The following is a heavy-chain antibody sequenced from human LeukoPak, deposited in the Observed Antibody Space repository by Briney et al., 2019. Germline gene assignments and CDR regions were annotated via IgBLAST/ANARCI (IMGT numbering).Heavy chain of an antibody. Sequence: GGSLRLSCAASGFTFSSYGMHWVRQAPGEGLEWVAVISYDGSNKYYADSVKGRFTISRDNSKNTLYLQMNSLRAEDTAVYYCAKAAKIEGYFDYWGQGTLVTASS. CDR1: GFTFSSYG. D-gene: IGHD3-22*01. V-gene: IGHV3-30*18. CDR3: AKAAKIEGYFDY. J-gene: IGHJ4*02. CDR2: ISYDGSNK.